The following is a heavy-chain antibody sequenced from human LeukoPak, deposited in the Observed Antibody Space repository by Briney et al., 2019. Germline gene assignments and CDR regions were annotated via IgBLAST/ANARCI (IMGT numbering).Heavy chain of an antibody. CDR1: GFSFSSHW. CDR3: ARDWGIVATTNLDY. CDR2: IKQDGSEK. Sequence: GGSLRLSCAASGFSFSSHWMSWVRQAPGKGLEWVAIIKQDGSEKYYVDSVKGRFTISRDNAKNSLYLQMNSLRTGDTAVYYCARDWGIVATTNLDYWGQGTLVTISS. V-gene: IGHV3-7*01. J-gene: IGHJ4*02. D-gene: IGHD5-12*01.